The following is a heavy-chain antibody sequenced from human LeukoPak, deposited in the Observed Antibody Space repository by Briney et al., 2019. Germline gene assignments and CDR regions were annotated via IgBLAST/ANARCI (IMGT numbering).Heavy chain of an antibody. Sequence: ASVKVSCKATGYIFTSYAISWVRQAPGQGLEWMGWISAYNGNTNYAQKLQGRVTMTTDTSTSTAYMELRSLRSDDTAVYYCANTFYGDYWFDPWGQGTLVTVSS. V-gene: IGHV1-18*01. J-gene: IGHJ5*02. CDR3: ANTFYGDYWFDP. D-gene: IGHD4-17*01. CDR2: ISAYNGNT. CDR1: GYIFTSYA.